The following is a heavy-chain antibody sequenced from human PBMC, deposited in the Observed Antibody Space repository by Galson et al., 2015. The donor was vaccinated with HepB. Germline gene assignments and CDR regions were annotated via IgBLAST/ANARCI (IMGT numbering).Heavy chain of an antibody. CDR2: ITDDGLNT. V-gene: IGHV3-23*01. D-gene: IGHD5-18*01. Sequence: SLRLSCAASGLDFNTYAMGWVRQAPGKGLEWVSTITDDGLNTYYTDSVKGRFTVSRDHSVNSLYLHMNSLRAEDTALYYCARSLAYSDSRFLYWGQGTLVTVSS. J-gene: IGHJ4*02. CDR3: ARSLAYSDSRFLY. CDR1: GLDFNTYA.